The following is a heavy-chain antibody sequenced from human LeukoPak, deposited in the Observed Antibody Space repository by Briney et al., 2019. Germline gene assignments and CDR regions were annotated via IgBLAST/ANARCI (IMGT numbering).Heavy chain of an antibody. CDR2: ISGSGGST. CDR3: AGGTRDGYNSLDY. J-gene: IGHJ4*02. CDR1: GFTFSSYA. V-gene: IGHV3-23*01. D-gene: IGHD5-24*01. Sequence: PGGSLRLSCAASGFTFSSYAMHWVRQAPGKGLEWVSAISGSGGSTYYADSVKGRFTISRDNSKNTLFLQMNSLRAEDTAVYYCAGGTRDGYNSLDYWGQGTLVTVSS.